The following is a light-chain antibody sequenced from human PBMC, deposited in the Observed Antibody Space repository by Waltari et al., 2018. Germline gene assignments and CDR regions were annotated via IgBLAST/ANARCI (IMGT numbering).Light chain of an antibody. CDR3: QQYHIWWT. CDR1: RIVSSN. V-gene: IGKV3-15*01. J-gene: IGKJ1*01. Sequence: EVVMTQSPATLSVSPGERATLSGRASRIVSSNVAWYQQKPGQAPRLLIADASTRATGIPARFSGSGSGTEFTLTIGSLQSEDSAVYYCQQYHIWWTFGQGTKVEIK. CDR2: DAS.